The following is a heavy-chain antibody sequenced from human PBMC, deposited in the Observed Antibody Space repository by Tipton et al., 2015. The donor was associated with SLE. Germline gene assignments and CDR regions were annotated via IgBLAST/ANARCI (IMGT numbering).Heavy chain of an antibody. Sequence: QLVQSGAEVKKPGESLKISCKASGYTFGQYWIGWVRQMPGKGLEWMGIIYPDESNIVYSPSFQGQVTISADKSISTAYLQWSSLKASASAKYYCARLLDAYRDYWGQGTLVTVSS. CDR3: ARLLDAYRDY. V-gene: IGHV5-51*03. CDR2: IYPDESNI. D-gene: IGHD2-2*01. CDR1: GYTFGQYW. J-gene: IGHJ4*02.